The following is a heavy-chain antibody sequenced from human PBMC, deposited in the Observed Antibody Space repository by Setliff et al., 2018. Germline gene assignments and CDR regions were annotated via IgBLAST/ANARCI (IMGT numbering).Heavy chain of an antibody. CDR1: GITFKNAW. D-gene: IGHD4-4*01. CDR2: IKSSREGATS. Sequence: GGSLRLSCSVSGITFKNAWMTWVRQAPGKGPEWVGRIKSSREGATSDYGAPAKGRFTISRDDSKNMIYLQMNNLKTEDTGFHYCTTGPRDSRNYLNWFDPWGQGTLVTVSS. V-gene: IGHV3-15*01. J-gene: IGHJ5*02. CDR3: TTGPRDSRNYLNWFDP.